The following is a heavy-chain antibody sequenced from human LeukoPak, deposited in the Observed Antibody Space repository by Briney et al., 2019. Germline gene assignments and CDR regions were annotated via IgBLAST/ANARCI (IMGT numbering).Heavy chain of an antibody. Sequence: PSETLSLTCAVSGGSISNGGYSWSWIRQPPGKGLEWIGYIYHSGSTYYDPSLKSRVTISVDRSKNQFSLKLSSVTAADTAVYYCARLRRPYYFDYWGQGTLVTVSS. J-gene: IGHJ4*02. CDR2: IYHSGST. CDR3: ARLRRPYYFDY. CDR1: GGSISNGGYS. V-gene: IGHV4-30-2*01. D-gene: IGHD3-3*01.